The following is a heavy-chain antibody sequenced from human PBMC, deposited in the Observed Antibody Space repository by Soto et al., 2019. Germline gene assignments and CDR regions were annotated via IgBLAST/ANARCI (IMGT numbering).Heavy chain of an antibody. Sequence: GGSLRLSCAASGFTFSSYGMHWVRQAPGKGLEWVAVISYDGSNKYYADSVKGRFTISRDNSKNTLYLQMNSLRAEDTAVYYCAKDYEVYSSSPGYWGQGTLVTVSS. V-gene: IGHV3-30*18. CDR2: ISYDGSNK. CDR1: GFTFSSYG. J-gene: IGHJ4*02. D-gene: IGHD6-13*01. CDR3: AKDYEVYSSSPGY.